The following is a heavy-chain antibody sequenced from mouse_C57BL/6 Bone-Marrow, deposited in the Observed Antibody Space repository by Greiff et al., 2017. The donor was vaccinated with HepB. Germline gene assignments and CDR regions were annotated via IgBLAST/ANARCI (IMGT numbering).Heavy chain of an antibody. Sequence: EVQLVESGAELVRPGASVKLSCTASGFNIKDDYMHWVKQRPEQGLEWIGWIDPENGDTEYASKFQGKATITADTSSNTAYLQLSSLTSEDTAVYYCTTWLLLRFDYWGQGTTLTVSS. D-gene: IGHD1-1*01. CDR3: TTWLLLRFDY. J-gene: IGHJ2*01. CDR2: IDPENGDT. CDR1: GFNIKDDY. V-gene: IGHV14-4*01.